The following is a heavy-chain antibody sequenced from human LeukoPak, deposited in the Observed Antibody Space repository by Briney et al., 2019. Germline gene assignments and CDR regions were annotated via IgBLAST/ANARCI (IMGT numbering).Heavy chain of an antibody. D-gene: IGHD1-26*01. V-gene: IGHV3-74*01. CDR3: ARGDSGSYYSGY. CDR2: ISGDGTTT. J-gene: IGHJ4*02. CDR1: GFTFSNDW. Sequence: GGSLRLSCAVSGFTFSNDWMHWVRQAPGKGLLWVSRISGDGTTTNYADSVKGRFTISRDNAKNSLYLQMNSLRAEDTAVYYCARGDSGSYYSGYWGQGTLVTVSS.